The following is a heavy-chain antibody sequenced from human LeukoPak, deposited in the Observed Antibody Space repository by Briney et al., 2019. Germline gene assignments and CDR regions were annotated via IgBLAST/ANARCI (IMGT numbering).Heavy chain of an antibody. CDR1: GFTFSNYG. CDR3: VRAAGEDYFDY. V-gene: IGHV3-33*01. CDR2: IWSDGSNQ. Sequence: GGSLRLSCEVSGFTFSNYGMHWVRQAPGKGLEWVALIWSDGSNQYSADSVKGRFTISRDNSKNTLYLQMNSLRAEDTAVYFCVRAAGEDYFDYWGQGTLVTVSS. J-gene: IGHJ4*02. D-gene: IGHD7-27*01.